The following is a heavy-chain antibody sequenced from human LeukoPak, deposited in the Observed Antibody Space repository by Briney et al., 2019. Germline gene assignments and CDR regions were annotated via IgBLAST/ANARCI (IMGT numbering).Heavy chain of an antibody. V-gene: IGHV4-59*01. CDR1: GGSISSLY. Sequence: SETLSLTWTVSGGSISSLYGSWVRQPPGKVLEWNGYFFYCGCTNYNPSLKCRVTISVDTSKHQFSLKLSSVTAADTAVYYCARDNPITYDILTGSPRGAFDIWGQGTMVTVSS. J-gene: IGHJ3*02. CDR3: ARDNPITYDILTGSPRGAFDI. CDR2: FFYCGCT. D-gene: IGHD3-9*01.